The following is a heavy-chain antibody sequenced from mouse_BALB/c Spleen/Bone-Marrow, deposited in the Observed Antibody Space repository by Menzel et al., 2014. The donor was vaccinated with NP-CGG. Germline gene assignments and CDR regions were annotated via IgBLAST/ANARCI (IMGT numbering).Heavy chain of an antibody. CDR3: SRSDYRFDPLPY. J-gene: IGHJ3*01. Sequence: VQLQESGAELVMSGASVKMSCTASGLTFTDYWMHWVKQRPGQGLEWIGAIDTSDSYTSYTQKFKGKATLTVDESSSTAYMQLSSLTTRDSAVYYCSRSDYRFDPLPYWGQGTPVTVSA. V-gene: IGHV1-69*01. CDR1: GLTFTDYW. CDR2: IDTSDSYT. D-gene: IGHD2-14*01.